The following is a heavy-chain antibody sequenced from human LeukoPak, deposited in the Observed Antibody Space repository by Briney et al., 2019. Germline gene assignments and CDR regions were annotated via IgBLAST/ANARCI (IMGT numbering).Heavy chain of an antibody. J-gene: IGHJ5*02. V-gene: IGHV4-59*01. Sequence: PSETLSLTCTVSDGSLSDYSWSCIRQPPRKGLEWVGYIYYSGSTNYNPSLKSRVTISLDTSKNQFSVKLSSVTDADTDVYYCARDAIVGATNWFDPWGQGTLVTVSS. CDR1: DGSLSDYS. CDR2: IYYSGST. CDR3: ARDAIVGATNWFDP. D-gene: IGHD1-26*01.